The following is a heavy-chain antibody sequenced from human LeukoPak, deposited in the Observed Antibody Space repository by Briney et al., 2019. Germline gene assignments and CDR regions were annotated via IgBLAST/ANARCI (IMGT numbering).Heavy chain of an antibody. J-gene: IGHJ4*02. CDR2: ISNSGNSI. CDR3: ARDGKGSTFDY. CDR1: GFAFSSYS. V-gene: IGHV3-48*03. D-gene: IGHD4-23*01. Sequence: PGRSLRLSCAASGFAFSSYSLHWVRQAPGKGLEWVSYISNSGNSIYYADSVKGRFTISRDNAKKSLYLQMNSLRAEDTAVYYCARDGKGSTFDYWGQGTLVTVSS.